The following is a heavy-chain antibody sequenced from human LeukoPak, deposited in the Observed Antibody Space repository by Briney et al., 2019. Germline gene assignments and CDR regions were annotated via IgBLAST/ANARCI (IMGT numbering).Heavy chain of an antibody. D-gene: IGHD2-2*02. V-gene: IGHV1-18*01. CDR1: GYTFTSYG. CDR3: AARPIKVVVPAATPSDAFDI. Sequence: GASVKVSCKASGYTFTSYGISWVRQAPGQGLEWMGWISAYNGNTNYAQKLQGRVTMTTDTSTSTAYMELRSLRSDDTAVYYCAARPIKVVVPAATPSDAFDIWGQGTMVTVSS. CDR2: ISAYNGNT. J-gene: IGHJ3*02.